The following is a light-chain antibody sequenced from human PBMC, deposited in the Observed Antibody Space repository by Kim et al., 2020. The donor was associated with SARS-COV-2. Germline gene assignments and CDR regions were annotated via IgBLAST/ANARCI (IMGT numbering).Light chain of an antibody. J-gene: IGLJ2*01. CDR3: SSYTTYNTVI. CDR1: SSDIGHCDY. Sequence: QSALTQPASVSGSPGQSITISCTGTSSDIGHCDYVSWYQQHPGKAPKLLIYDVSNRPSGISHRFSGSKSDNTASLTISGLQPEDEADYYCSSYTTYNTVIFGGGTQLTVL. CDR2: DVS. V-gene: IGLV2-14*03.